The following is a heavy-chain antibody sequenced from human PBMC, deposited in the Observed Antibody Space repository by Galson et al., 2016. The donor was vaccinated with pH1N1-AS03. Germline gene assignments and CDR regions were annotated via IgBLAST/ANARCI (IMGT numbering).Heavy chain of an antibody. CDR1: GFTFRNYA. CDR2: ISTSSSSI. J-gene: IGHJ4*02. D-gene: IGHD6-19*01. Sequence: SLRLSCAASGFTFRNYAMHWVRQAPGKGLEWVSFISTSSSSIYYADSVKGRFTISRDNAQNLLYLQMNSLRDEDTAVYYCARDGPPQGISVAGSFDFWGQGTLVTVSS. V-gene: IGHV3-21*01. CDR3: ARDGPPQGISVAGSFDF.